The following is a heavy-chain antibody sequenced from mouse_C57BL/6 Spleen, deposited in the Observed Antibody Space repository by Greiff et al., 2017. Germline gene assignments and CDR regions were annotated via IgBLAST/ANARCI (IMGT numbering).Heavy chain of an antibody. Sequence: QVQLQEPGAELVRPGSSVKLSCKASGYTFTSYWMDWVKQRPGQGLEWIGNIYPSASETHYNQKFKDKATVTVDKSSSTAYMQLSSLTSEDSAVYYCARRGDYDWFAYWGQGTLVTVSA. CDR3: ARRGDYDWFAY. J-gene: IGHJ3*01. CDR2: IYPSASET. D-gene: IGHD2-4*01. CDR1: GYTFTSYW. V-gene: IGHV1-61*01.